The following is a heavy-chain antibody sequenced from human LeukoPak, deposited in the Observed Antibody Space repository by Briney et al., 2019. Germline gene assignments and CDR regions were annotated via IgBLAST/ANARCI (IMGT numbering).Heavy chain of an antibody. CDR1: GFTFSSYW. CDR3: ARLDILTGNYYYFNF. D-gene: IGHD3-9*01. CDR2: ISGDGSTT. J-gene: IGHJ4*02. Sequence: GGSLRLSCAASGFTFSSYWMHWVRQAPGMGLVWFSGISGDGSTTSYADSVKGRFTISRDNAKNTLYLQMNSLRAEDTAVYYCARLDILTGNYYYFNFWGQGTLVTVSS. V-gene: IGHV3-74*01.